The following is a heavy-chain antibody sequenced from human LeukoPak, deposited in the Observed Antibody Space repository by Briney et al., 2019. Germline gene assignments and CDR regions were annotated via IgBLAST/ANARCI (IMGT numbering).Heavy chain of an antibody. V-gene: IGHV1-69*13. CDR1: GGTFSSYA. Sequence: SVKVSCKASGGTFSSYAISWVRQAPGQGLEWMGGIIPIFGTANYAQKFQGGATITADESTSTAYMELSSLRSEDTAVYYCARVSIRGLRFLEQGEGRYYFDYWGQGTLVTVSS. CDR3: ARVSIRGLRFLEQGEGRYYFDY. D-gene: IGHD3-3*01. J-gene: IGHJ4*02. CDR2: IIPIFGTA.